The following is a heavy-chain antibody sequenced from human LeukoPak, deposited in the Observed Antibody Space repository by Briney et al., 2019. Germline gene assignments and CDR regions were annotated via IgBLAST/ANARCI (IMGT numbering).Heavy chain of an antibody. D-gene: IGHD2-2*01. CDR3: AREVGEYCSSTSCYSWYYYYMDV. Sequence: GGSLRLSCEASGFIFRKYWMSWVRQAPGKGLEWVANIKIDGSQMNYMDSVKGRFTISRDNAKNSLYLQMNSLRAEDTALYHCAREVGEYCSSTSCYSWYYYYMDVWGKGTTVTVSS. CDR2: IKIDGSQM. CDR1: GFIFRKYW. V-gene: IGHV3-7*03. J-gene: IGHJ6*03.